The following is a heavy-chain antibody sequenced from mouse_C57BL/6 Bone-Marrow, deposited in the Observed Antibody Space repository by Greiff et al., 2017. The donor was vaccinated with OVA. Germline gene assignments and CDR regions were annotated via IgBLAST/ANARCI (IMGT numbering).Heavy chain of an antibody. V-gene: IGHV5-4*01. Sequence: EVNVVESGGGLVKPGGSLKLSCAASGFTFSSYAMSWVRQTPEKRLEWVATISDGGSYTYYPDNVKGRFTISRDNAKNNLYLQMSHLKSEDTAMYYCAREGGGYWGQGTTLTVSS. CDR1: GFTFSSYA. CDR2: ISDGGSYT. CDR3: AREGGGY. D-gene: IGHD1-1*02. J-gene: IGHJ2*01.